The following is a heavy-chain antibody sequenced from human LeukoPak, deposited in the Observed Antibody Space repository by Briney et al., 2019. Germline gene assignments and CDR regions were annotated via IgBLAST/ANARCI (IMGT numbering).Heavy chain of an antibody. CDR2: IYYSGST. V-gene: IGHV4-59*01. CDR3: ARGWYYDFWSGYPRDYYYGMDV. J-gene: IGHJ6*02. CDR1: GGSFSGYY. D-gene: IGHD3-3*01. Sequence: SETLSLTCAVYGGSFSGYYWSWIRQPPGKGLEWIGYIYYSGSTNYNPSLKSRVTISVDTSKNQFSLKLSSVTAADTAVYYCARGWYYDFWSGYPRDYYYGMDVWGQGTTVTVSS.